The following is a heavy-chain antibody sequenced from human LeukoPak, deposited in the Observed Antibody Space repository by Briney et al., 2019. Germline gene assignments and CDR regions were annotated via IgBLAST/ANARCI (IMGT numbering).Heavy chain of an antibody. D-gene: IGHD5-24*01. CDR1: GFTFSSYS. CDR3: ARGTPRDGYTDFDY. Sequence: KAGGSLRLSCAASGFTFSSYSMNWVRQAPGKGLEWVSSISSSSSYIYYADSVKGRFTISRDNAKNSLYLQMNSLRAEDTAVYYCARGTPRDGYTDFDYWGQGTLVTVSS. J-gene: IGHJ4*02. V-gene: IGHV3-21*01. CDR2: ISSSSSYI.